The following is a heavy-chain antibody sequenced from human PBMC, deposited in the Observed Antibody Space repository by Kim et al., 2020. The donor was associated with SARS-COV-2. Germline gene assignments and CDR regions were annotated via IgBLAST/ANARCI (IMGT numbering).Heavy chain of an antibody. V-gene: IGHV3-72*01. J-gene: IGHJ6*02. CDR2: TRDKANSYST. D-gene: IGHD3-10*02. Sequence: GGSLRLSCAASGFTFSDHYMDWVRQAPGEGLEWVGRTRDKANSYSTEYAASVRGRFTISRDESKNSVYLQMNNLKTEDTAVFYCVSSVRGVNAMDVWGQGTTVTVSS. CDR3: VSSVRGVNAMDV. CDR1: GFTFSDHY.